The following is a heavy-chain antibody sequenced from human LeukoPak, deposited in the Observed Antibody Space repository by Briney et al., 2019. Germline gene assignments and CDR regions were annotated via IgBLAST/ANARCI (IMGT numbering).Heavy chain of an antibody. CDR2: INWNGGST. J-gene: IGHJ5*02. Sequence: RSGGSLRLSCAASGFTFDDYGMSWVRQAPGKGLEWVSGINWNGGSTGYADSVKGRFTISRDNAKNSLYLQMNSLRAEDTAVYYCARGRGLTIFGVVSWFDPWGQGTLVTVSS. D-gene: IGHD3-3*01. CDR3: ARGRGLTIFGVVSWFDP. V-gene: IGHV3-20*04. CDR1: GFTFDDYG.